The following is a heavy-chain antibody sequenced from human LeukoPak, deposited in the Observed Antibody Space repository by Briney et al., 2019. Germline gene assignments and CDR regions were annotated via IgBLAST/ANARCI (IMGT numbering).Heavy chain of an antibody. J-gene: IGHJ4*02. CDR1: GFIFSNYG. D-gene: IGHD6-19*01. V-gene: IGHV3-33*01. CDR3: AREWGRIAVAGGPGY. Sequence: GGSLRLSCEASGFIFSNYGMHWVRQAPGKGLEWVALIWYDGQTKFYADSVKGRFTISRDNSGSTLFLQMSSLRVEDTAIYYCAREWGRIAVAGGPGYWGQGALVTVSS. CDR2: IWYDGQTK.